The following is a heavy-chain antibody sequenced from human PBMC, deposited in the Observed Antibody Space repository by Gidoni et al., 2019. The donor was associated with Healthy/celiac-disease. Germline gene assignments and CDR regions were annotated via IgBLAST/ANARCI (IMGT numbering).Heavy chain of an antibody. J-gene: IGHJ5*02. V-gene: IGHV4-38-2*02. CDR2: IYHSGST. CDR1: GYSISSGYY. CDR3: AREDLHP. Sequence: QVQLQESGPGLVTPSETLSLTCTVSGYSISSGYYWGWVRQPPGKGLEWIGSIYHSGSTYYNPSLKSRVTISVDTSKNQFSLKLSSVTAADTAVYYCAREDLHPGGQGTLVTVSS.